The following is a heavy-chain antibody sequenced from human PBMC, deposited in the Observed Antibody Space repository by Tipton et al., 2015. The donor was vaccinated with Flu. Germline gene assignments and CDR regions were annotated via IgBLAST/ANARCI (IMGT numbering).Heavy chain of an antibody. J-gene: IGHJ4*02. Sequence: QLVQSGAEGKKPGASVKVSCKASGYTFTSYDINWVRQATGQGLEWMGWMNPNSGNTGYAQKFQGRVTSTRNTSISTAYMELSSLRSEDTAVYYGARGSIAVAVGDYWGQGTLVAVSP. V-gene: IGHV1-8*03. D-gene: IGHD6-19*01. CDR3: ARGSIAVAVGDY. CDR1: GYTFTSYD. CDR2: MNPNSGNT.